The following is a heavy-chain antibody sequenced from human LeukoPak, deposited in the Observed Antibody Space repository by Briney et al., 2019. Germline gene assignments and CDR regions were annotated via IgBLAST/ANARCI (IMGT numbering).Heavy chain of an antibody. Sequence: GESLKISCKGSGYSFTSYWIGWVRQMPGKGLEWMGIIYPGDSDTRYSPSFQGQVTISADKSISTAYLQWSSLKASDTAMYYCARPKYDSSGHDAFDIWGQGTMVTVSS. V-gene: IGHV5-51*01. CDR1: GYSFTSYW. CDR2: IYPGDSDT. D-gene: IGHD3-22*01. CDR3: ARPKYDSSGHDAFDI. J-gene: IGHJ3*02.